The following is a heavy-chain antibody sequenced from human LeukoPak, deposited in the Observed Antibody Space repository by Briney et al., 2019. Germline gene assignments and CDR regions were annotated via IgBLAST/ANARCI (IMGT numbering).Heavy chain of an antibody. J-gene: IGHJ4*02. CDR2: ISSSGSTI. CDR3: ARLLVYGYSYGQFDY. V-gene: IGHV3-11*01. D-gene: IGHD5-18*01. CDR1: GFTFSDYY. Sequence: GGSLRLSCAASGFTFSDYYISWIRQAPGKGLEWVSYISSSGSTIYYADPVKGRFTISRDNAKNSLYLQMNSLRAEDTAVYYCARLLVYGYSYGQFDYWGQGTLVTVSS.